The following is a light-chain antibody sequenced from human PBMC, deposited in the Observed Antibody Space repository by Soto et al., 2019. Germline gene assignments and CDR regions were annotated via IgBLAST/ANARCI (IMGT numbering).Light chain of an antibody. J-gene: IGLJ3*02. V-gene: IGLV2-14*03. Sequence: QSALTQPASVSGSPGQSITISCTGTSSDLGRYDYVSWYQQLPGKAPKLIIYRVINRPSGVSDRFSGSKSGNSASLSISGLQPEDEAGYFCGSYTSATTWVFGGGTKLTVL. CDR2: RVI. CDR1: SSDLGRYDY. CDR3: GSYTSATTWV.